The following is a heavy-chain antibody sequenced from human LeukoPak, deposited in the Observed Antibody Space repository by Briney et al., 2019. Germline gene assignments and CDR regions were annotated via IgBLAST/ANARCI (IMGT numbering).Heavy chain of an antibody. Sequence: PGGSLRLSCVASGYSFSNTGMHWVRQAPGKGLEWVAVIWNDGSKKYYADSVKGRFTISSDSSKNTLYLQLNSLRVEDTAVYYRARLYGYYPSFYFDPWGQGPLVSVSS. CDR1: GYSFSNTG. D-gene: IGHD4-17*01. CDR2: IWNDGSKK. CDR3: ARLYGYYPSFYFDP. V-gene: IGHV3-33*01. J-gene: IGHJ4*02.